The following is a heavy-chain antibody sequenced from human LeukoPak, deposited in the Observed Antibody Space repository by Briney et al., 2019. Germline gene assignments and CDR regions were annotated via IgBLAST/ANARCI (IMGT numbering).Heavy chain of an antibody. V-gene: IGHV1-2*02. J-gene: IGHJ4*02. CDR1: GYTFTGYY. Sequence: ASVKVSYKASGYTFTGYYMHWVRQAPGQGLAWMGWINPNNGGTNYAQKFQGRVTMTRDTSISTAYMELSRLTADDTAVYYCARGRGTTSSNFDYWGQGTLVTVSS. CDR2: INPNNGGT. CDR3: ARGRGTTSSNFDY. D-gene: IGHD2-2*01.